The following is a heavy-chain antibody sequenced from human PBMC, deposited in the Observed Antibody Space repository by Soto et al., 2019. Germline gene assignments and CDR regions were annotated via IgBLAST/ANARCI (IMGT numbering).Heavy chain of an antibody. CDR3: ATTTSYSHCYYSMDV. D-gene: IGHD2-15*01. J-gene: IGHJ6*02. CDR2: ITAYSGNT. V-gene: IGHV1-18*01. CDR1: GYTLSNYG. Sequence: ASVKVSCKASGYTLSNYGINWVRQAPGQGLEWMGWITAYSGNTNYAQKVQGRVTMTTDTSMTTAYMELRSLRSDDTAVYYCATTTSYSHCYYSMDVWGQGTAVTVSS.